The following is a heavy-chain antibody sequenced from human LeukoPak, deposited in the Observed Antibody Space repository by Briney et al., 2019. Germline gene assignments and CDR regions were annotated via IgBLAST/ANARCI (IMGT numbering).Heavy chain of an antibody. Sequence: SETLSLTCTVSGGSISRYYWSWIRQPPGKGLEWIGYIYYSGSTNYNPSHKSRVTISVDTSKNQFSLKLSSVTAADTAVYYCASDLYGMNVWGQGTTVTVSS. CDR2: IYYSGST. J-gene: IGHJ6*02. V-gene: IGHV4-59*08. CDR3: ASDLYGMNV. CDR1: GGSISRYY.